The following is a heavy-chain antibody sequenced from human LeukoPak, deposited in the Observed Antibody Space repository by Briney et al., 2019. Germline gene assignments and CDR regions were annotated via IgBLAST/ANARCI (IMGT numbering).Heavy chain of an antibody. CDR2: IYPGDSDT. Sequence: GESLKISCKGSGYSFIDYWIGWVRQMPGKGLEWMGIIYPGDSDTRYSPSFQGQVTISADKSISPAYLQWSSLKASDTAMYYCARHGDIAAATFEYWGQGNLVTVSS. CDR3: ARHGDIAAATFEY. V-gene: IGHV5-51*01. CDR1: GYSFIDYW. J-gene: IGHJ4*02. D-gene: IGHD6-13*01.